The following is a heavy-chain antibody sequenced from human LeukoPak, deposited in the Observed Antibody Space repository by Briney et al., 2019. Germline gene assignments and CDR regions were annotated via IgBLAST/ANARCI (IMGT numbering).Heavy chain of an antibody. CDR2: INSDGSST. CDR1: GFTFSSYW. V-gene: IGHV3-74*01. D-gene: IGHD6-13*01. J-gene: IGHJ4*02. Sequence: PGGSLRLSCAASGFTFSSYWMHWVRQAPGKGLVWVSRINSDGSSTSYADSVKGRFTISRDNAKNMLYLQMNSLRAEDTAVYYCARVKAGDPFDCWGQGTLVTVSS. CDR3: ARVKAGDPFDC.